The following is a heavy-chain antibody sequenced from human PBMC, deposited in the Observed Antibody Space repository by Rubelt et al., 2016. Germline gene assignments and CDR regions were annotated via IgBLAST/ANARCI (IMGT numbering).Heavy chain of an antibody. CDR3: ARLPKIAVAGTRHAFDI. V-gene: IGHV4-34*01. Sequence: QLQLQESGPGLVKPSETLSLTCAVYGGSFSGYYWSWIRQPPGKGLEWIGEINHSGSTNYNPSLKSRVTISVDTSKIQLSLKLSSVTAADTAVYYCARLPKIAVAGTRHAFDIWGQGTMVTVSS. CDR2: INHSGST. D-gene: IGHD6-19*01. J-gene: IGHJ3*02. CDR1: GGSFSGYY.